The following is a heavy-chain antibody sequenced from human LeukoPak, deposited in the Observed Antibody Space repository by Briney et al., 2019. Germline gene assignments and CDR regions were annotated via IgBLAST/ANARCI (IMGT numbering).Heavy chain of an antibody. Sequence: ASVKVSCKASEYTFTGYYMHWVRQAPGQGLEWMGRINPNNGGAKYAQKFQGRVSMTRDTSITTAYMEPSRLTSDDTAVYYCARDRIAVAGHPVYYYMDVWGKGTTVTVSS. CDR3: ARDRIAVAGHPVYYYMDV. CDR1: EYTFTGYY. J-gene: IGHJ6*03. V-gene: IGHV1-2*06. CDR2: INPNNGGA. D-gene: IGHD6-19*01.